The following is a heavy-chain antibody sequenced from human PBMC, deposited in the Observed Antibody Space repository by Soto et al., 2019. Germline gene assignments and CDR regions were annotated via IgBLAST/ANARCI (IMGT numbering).Heavy chain of an antibody. Sequence: QVQLVQSGAEVKKPGASVKVSCKASGYTFTSYGISWVRQAPGQGLEWMGWISAYNGNTNYAQKLQGRVTMTTDTSTSTAYMELRSLRSDDTAVYYCARDLIVVPAALPVNWFDPCGQGTLVTVSS. CDR1: GYTFTSYG. CDR2: ISAYNGNT. D-gene: IGHD2-2*01. J-gene: IGHJ5*02. CDR3: ARDLIVVPAALPVNWFDP. V-gene: IGHV1-18*01.